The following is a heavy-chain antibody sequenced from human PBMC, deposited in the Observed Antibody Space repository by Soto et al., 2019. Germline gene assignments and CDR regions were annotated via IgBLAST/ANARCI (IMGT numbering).Heavy chain of an antibody. CDR3: AKVREDIVLLVALDY. Sequence: PGGSLRLSCAASGFDISNYVLHWVRQAPGKGLEWVAVMSFDGSDIYYADSVKGRFTISRDNSKNTLYLQMNNLRPEDTAVYYCAKVREDIVLLVALDYWGQGTLVTVSS. V-gene: IGHV3-30*18. CDR2: MSFDGSDI. D-gene: IGHD2-8*01. CDR1: GFDISNYV. J-gene: IGHJ4*02.